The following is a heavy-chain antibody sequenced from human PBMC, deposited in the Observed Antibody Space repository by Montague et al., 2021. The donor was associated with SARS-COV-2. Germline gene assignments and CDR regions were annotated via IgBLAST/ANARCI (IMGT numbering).Heavy chain of an antibody. CDR2: MYYSGST. V-gene: IGHV4-59*13. J-gene: IGHJ4*02. CDR1: GGSISSYY. Sequence: SETLSLTCTVSGGSISSYYWSWIRQPPGQGLEWIGYMYYSGSTNCNPSLKSRVSLSVDTSKNQFSLKLSSVTAADTAVYYCARDFDYWGQGTLATVSS. CDR3: ARDFDY.